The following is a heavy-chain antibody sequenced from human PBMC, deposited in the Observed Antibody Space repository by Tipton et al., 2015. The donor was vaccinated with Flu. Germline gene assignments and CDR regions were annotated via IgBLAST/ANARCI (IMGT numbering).Heavy chain of an antibody. D-gene: IGHD3-10*01. J-gene: IGHJ6*02. Sequence: TLSLTCTVSGGSVSGYYWGWIRQPPGRGLEWIGTFFHTGNTYYNPSLKSRVTISVDTSKNQFSLKLSSVTAADTAVYYCARSTSGSYYHYYYGMDVWGQGTTVTVSS. CDR1: GGSVSGYY. CDR2: FFHTGNT. CDR3: ARSTSGSYYHYYYGMDV. V-gene: IGHV4-38-2*02.